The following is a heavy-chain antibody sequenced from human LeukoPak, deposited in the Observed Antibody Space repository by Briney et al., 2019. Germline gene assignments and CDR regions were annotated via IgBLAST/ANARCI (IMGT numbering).Heavy chain of an antibody. CDR1: GFTFSDSY. J-gene: IGHJ3*02. CDR3: ARTYSFYSRGAFDI. V-gene: IGHV3-11*04. D-gene: IGHD6-25*01. Sequence: GGSLRLSCAASGFTFSDSYMSWIRQAPGKGLEWVSHISSSGSAIYYADSVKGRFTISRDNAKNSLYLQMNSLRAEDTAVYYCARTYSFYSRGAFDIWGQGTMVTVSS. CDR2: ISSSGSAI.